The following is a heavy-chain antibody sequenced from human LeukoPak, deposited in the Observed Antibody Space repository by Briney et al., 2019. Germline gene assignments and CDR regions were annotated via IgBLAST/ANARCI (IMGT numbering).Heavy chain of an antibody. CDR1: GFTFSDYY. CDR3: ARDTQRKVAANFDY. D-gene: IGHD2-15*01. Sequence: GGSLRLSCAASGFTFSDYYMSWIRQAPGKGLEWVSYISSSGSTIYYADSVKGRFTISRDNSKNTLYLQMNSLRAEDTAVYYCARDTQRKVAANFDYWGQGTLVTVSS. V-gene: IGHV3-11*04. CDR2: ISSSGSTI. J-gene: IGHJ4*02.